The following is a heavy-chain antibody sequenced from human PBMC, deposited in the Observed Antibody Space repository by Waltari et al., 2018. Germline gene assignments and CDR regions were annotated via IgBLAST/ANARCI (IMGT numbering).Heavy chain of an antibody. J-gene: IGHJ5*02. CDR1: VATFRSYD. CDR2: IIPIFTTT. V-gene: IGHV1-69*01. CDR3: AAAPRGSGSHNH. Sequence: QVQLWQSGAEVKKPGSSVKVSCKSSVATFRSYDISWVRLAPGQGLEWMGGIIPIFTTTNYAQKFQGRVTITADETTNTAYMELSSLRSEDTAVYYCAAAPRGSGSHNHWGQGTRVTVSS. D-gene: IGHD1-26*01.